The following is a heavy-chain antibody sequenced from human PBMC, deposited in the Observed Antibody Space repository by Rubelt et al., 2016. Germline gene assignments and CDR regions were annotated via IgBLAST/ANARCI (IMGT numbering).Heavy chain of an antibody. CDR1: GFTFSDYY. V-gene: IGHV3-11*01. D-gene: IGHD6-6*01. CDR3: ARDRPYCSSSGDYYYYGMDV. Sequence: PGGSLRLSCAASGFTFSDYYMSWIRQAPGKGLEWVSYISSSGSTIYYADSVKGRFTISRDNAKNSLYLQMNSLRAEDTAVYYCARDRPYCSSSGDYYYYGMDVWGQGTTVTGSS. CDR2: ISSSGSTI. J-gene: IGHJ6*02.